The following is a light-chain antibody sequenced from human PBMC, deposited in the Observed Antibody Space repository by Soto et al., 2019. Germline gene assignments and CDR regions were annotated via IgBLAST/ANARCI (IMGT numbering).Light chain of an antibody. V-gene: IGLV2-8*01. CDR3: SSYVRGTSFA. CDR1: SSDFGTYNF. CDR2: DVN. Sequence: QSALTQPPSASGSPGQSVTISCTGTSSDFGTYNFVSWYQQNPGKAPKLMIYDVNKRPSGVPDRFSGSKSGNTASLTISGLQAEDEADYYCSSYVRGTSFAFGGGTKLTVL. J-gene: IGLJ2*01.